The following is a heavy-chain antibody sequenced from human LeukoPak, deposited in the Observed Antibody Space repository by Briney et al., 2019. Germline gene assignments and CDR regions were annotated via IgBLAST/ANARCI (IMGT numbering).Heavy chain of an antibody. CDR3: ARDSGWELEQFYFDY. Sequence: GASVKVSCKASGYTFRSYSISWVRQAPGQGLEWMGWISPSNGSTNYAQKLQDRVTMTTDTSTRTVYMELRSLRSDDTAVYYCARDSGWELEQFYFDYWGQGTLVTVSS. CDR1: GYTFRSYS. V-gene: IGHV1-18*01. CDR2: ISPSNGST. D-gene: IGHD1/OR15-1a*01. J-gene: IGHJ4*02.